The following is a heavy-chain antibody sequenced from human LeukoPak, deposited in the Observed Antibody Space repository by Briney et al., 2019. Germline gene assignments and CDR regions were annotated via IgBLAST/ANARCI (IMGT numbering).Heavy chain of an antibody. J-gene: IGHJ5*02. CDR2: IYNTGGT. CDR1: GGSFSGYS. CDR3: ARDLGDNWFDP. Sequence: PSEPLSLPCTVSGGSFSGYSWSWIRQPPGKGLEWIGHIYNTGGTNYNPSLKSRVTMSVDTSKNQFSLKLSSVTAADTAVYYCARDLGDNWFDPWGQGTLVTVSS. V-gene: IGHV4-4*07. D-gene: IGHD3-16*01.